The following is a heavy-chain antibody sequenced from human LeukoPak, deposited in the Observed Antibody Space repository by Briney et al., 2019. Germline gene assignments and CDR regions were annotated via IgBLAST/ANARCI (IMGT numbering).Heavy chain of an antibody. D-gene: IGHD4-17*01. CDR2: INPNSGGT. V-gene: IGHV1-2*02. Sequence: ASVKVSCKASGYTFTGYYMHWVRQAPGQGLEWMGWINPNSGGTNYAQKFQGRVTMTRDTSISTAYMELSRLRSDDTAVYYCARDRDYGDYGSAYWGQGTLVTVSS. CDR1: GYTFTGYY. CDR3: ARDRDYGDYGSAY. J-gene: IGHJ4*02.